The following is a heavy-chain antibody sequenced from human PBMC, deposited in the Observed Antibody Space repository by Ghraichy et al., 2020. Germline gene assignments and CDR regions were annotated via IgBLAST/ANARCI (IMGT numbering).Heavy chain of an antibody. D-gene: IGHD4-23*01. Sequence: RGSLRLSCVGSGFSFSSHSMNWVRQSPGKGLEWVSYITPSSRTTSYADSVRGRFTISRDNAQNSLYLQMNSLRDEDTAVYYCARGGTVVRFFYFNGMDVWGQGTTVTVSS. J-gene: IGHJ6*02. V-gene: IGHV3-48*02. CDR1: GFSFSSHS. CDR2: ITPSSRTT. CDR3: ARGGTVVRFFYFNGMDV.